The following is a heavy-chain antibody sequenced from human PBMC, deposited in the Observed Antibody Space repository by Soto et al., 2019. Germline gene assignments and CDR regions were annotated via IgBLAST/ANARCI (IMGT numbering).Heavy chain of an antibody. D-gene: IGHD3-22*01. CDR3: AKGHYYDSTGAYSYAAH. J-gene: IGHJ4*02. Sequence: QVQLVQSGGGVVQPGRSLRLSCAASGFTFSRYGMHWVRQAPGKGLEWVAIISFDGTETYFADSVKGRFTISRDNSKNTLDLQMNRLRAEDTAVCYWAKGHYYDSTGAYSYAAHWGQGTLVTVSS. CDR1: GFTFSRYG. CDR2: ISFDGTET. V-gene: IGHV3-30*18.